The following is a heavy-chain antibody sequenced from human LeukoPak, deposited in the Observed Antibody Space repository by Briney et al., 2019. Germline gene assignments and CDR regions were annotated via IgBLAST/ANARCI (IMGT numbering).Heavy chain of an antibody. CDR2: IDYSGNT. CDR1: GDSSYSSIYY. J-gene: IGHJ4*02. CDR3: ARQLVATAGSDY. Sequence: SETLSLTCAVSGDSSYSSIYYWGWVRQPPGKGLEWIGTIDYSGNTYYNPSLKSRVTISVDTSKNQFSLKLSSVTAADTAVYYCARQLVATAGSDYWGQGTVVTVSS. V-gene: IGHV4-39*01. D-gene: IGHD6-13*01.